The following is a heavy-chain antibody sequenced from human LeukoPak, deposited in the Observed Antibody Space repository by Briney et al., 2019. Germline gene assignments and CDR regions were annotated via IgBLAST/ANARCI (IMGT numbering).Heavy chain of an antibody. V-gene: IGHV3-23*01. CDR2: ISGSGHST. CDR3: AKDQGYCSGGNCYHDLDY. J-gene: IGHJ4*02. CDR1: GLIFSSYA. D-gene: IGHD2-15*01. Sequence: GGSLRLSCAASGLIFSSYAMSWVRQAPGKGLEWVSTISGSGHSTYYADSVKGRFTISRDNSKNTLYLQMNSLRAEDTAVYYCAKDQGYCSGGNCYHDLDYWGQGTLVTVSS.